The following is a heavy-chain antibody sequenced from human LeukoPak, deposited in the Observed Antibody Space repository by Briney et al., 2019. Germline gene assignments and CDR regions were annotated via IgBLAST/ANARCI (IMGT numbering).Heavy chain of an antibody. CDR2: TYYRSSKWLS. CDR1: GDSVSSNSAT. J-gene: IGHJ3*01. V-gene: IGHV6-1*01. CDR3: ARWLGRDDF. Sequence: SQTLSLTCAISGDSVSSNSATWNWIRQSPSRGLEWLGRTYYRSSKWLSDYAVSVESRITIRADTSRNQFSLLLTSVTPEDTAVYYCARWLGRDDFWGQGTKVTVSS. D-gene: IGHD6-19*01.